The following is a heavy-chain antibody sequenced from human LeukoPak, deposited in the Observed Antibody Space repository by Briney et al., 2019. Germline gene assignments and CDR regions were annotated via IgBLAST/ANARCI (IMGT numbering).Heavy chain of an antibody. D-gene: IGHD3/OR15-3a*01. J-gene: IGHJ6*02. CDR1: GFTFRNYW. CDR2: IKQDGSDR. V-gene: IGHV3-7*03. CDR3: ARTDFWYYGMDV. Sequence: GGSLRLSCAASGFTFRNYWMSWVRQAPGTGLEWVANIKQDGSDRNYVTSVRGRFTISRDNAESSLFLQMNSLRAEDTAVYYCARTDFWYYGMDVWGQGTTVTVSS.